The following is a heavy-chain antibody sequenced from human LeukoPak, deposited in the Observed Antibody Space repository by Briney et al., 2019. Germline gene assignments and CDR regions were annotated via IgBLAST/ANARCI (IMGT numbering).Heavy chain of an antibody. CDR3: ARSDLRGVELLDY. J-gene: IGHJ4*02. Sequence: PGGSLRLSCAASGFTFSGYSMNWVRQAPGKGLEWVSYISSSSNKIYYADSAKGRFITSRDNAKNSLYLQMNSLRDEDTAVYYCARSDLRGVELLDYWGQGTLVTVSS. CDR1: GFTFSGYS. V-gene: IGHV3-48*02. CDR2: ISSSSNKI. D-gene: IGHD3-3*01.